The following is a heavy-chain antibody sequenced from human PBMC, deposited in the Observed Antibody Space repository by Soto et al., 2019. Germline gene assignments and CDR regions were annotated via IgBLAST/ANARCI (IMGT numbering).Heavy chain of an antibody. CDR2: ILYRGST. D-gene: IGHD2-15*01. J-gene: IGHJ4*02. CDR3: ARAVRHTILIDY. Sequence: PSETLSLTCTVSGDSISSYYWSWVRQPPGKELEWIGYILYRGSTYSNPSLKSRATISVDPSKNQFSLQLTSVTAADTAVYYCARAVRHTILIDYWGQGTLVTVSS. CDR1: GDSISSYY. V-gene: IGHV4-59*01.